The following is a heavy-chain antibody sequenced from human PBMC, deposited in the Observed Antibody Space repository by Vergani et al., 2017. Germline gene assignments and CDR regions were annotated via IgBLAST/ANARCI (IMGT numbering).Heavy chain of an antibody. Sequence: EVQLLESGGDLVRPGGSLRLSCAASGFTFNHYAMNWVRQAPGKGLEWVSGISGSGGSTYYAGSVTGRFTISRDSSKNTLYLQMNSLSAGDTAVYYCAKANPRNSGYDYLYYYHAIDVWGRGATVTVSS. CDR3: AKANPRNSGYDYLYYYHAIDV. J-gene: IGHJ6*02. CDR2: ISGSGGST. V-gene: IGHV3-23*01. D-gene: IGHD5-12*01. CDR1: GFTFNHYA.